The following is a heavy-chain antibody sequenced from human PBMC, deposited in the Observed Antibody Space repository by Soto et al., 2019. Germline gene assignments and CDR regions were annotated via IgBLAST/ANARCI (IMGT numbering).Heavy chain of an antibody. CDR2: MNPGNNQT. Sequence: VASVKVSCKTSGYPFTNYDIHWVRQATGQGLEWMGWMNPGNNQTVYTQKFRGRVTVTTDASISTAYMELRSLRSDDTAVYYCAREVPIQLWTVPYYYYYGMDVWGQGTTVTVSS. CDR1: GYPFTNYD. D-gene: IGHD5-18*01. J-gene: IGHJ6*02. V-gene: IGHV1-8*01. CDR3: AREVPIQLWTVPYYYYYGMDV.